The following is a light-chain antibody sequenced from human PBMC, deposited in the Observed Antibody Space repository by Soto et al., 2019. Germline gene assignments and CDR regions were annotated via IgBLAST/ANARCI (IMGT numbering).Light chain of an antibody. Sequence: DIQMTQAPSSLSAPVGDRVTITCRASQGIRNYLARYQQKPGQVPKPLVYAASTLQSGVPSRFSGSGSGTDFTLTISSLQPEDVATYYCQKYDSAPFTFGPGAKVNVK. V-gene: IGKV1-27*01. CDR3: QKYDSAPFT. CDR1: QGIRNY. J-gene: IGKJ3*01. CDR2: AAS.